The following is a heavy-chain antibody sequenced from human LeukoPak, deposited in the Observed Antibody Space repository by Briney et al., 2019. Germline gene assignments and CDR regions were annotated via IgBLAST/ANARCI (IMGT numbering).Heavy chain of an antibody. D-gene: IGHD2-15*01. Sequence: PSETLSLTCTVSGGSISSSSYYWGWIRQPPGKGLEWIGSIYYSGSTYYNPSLKSRVTISVDTSKNQFSLKLSSVTAADTAVYYCARDIVVVVAKALYYYYGMDVWGQGTKVTGSS. CDR3: ARDIVVVVAKALYYYYGMDV. J-gene: IGHJ6*02. CDR1: GGSISSSSYY. CDR2: IYYSGST. V-gene: IGHV4-39*02.